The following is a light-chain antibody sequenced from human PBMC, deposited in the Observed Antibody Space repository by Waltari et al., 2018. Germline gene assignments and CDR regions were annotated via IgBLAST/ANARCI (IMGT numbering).Light chain of an antibody. CDR3: QESVSTPKGT. CDR2: AAP. CDR1: QRISTF. Sequence: DIQMTQSPSSLSASVGDRVTITCRASQRISTFLNWYQQKEGRAPKLLIYAAPTLQRGVPSRFSGSGAGSDFTLTISSLQPEDSATYHCQESVSTPKGTFGPGTKVEIK. J-gene: IGKJ3*01. V-gene: IGKV1-39*01.